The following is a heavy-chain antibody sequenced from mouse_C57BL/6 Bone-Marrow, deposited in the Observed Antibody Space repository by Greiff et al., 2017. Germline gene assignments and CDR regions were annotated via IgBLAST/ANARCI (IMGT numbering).Heavy chain of an antibody. CDR2: IYPGSGST. V-gene: IGHV1-55*01. D-gene: IGHD2-12*01. Sequence: QVQLQQPGAELVKPGASVKMSCKASGYTFTSYWITWVKQRPGQGLEWIGDIYPGSGSTNYNEKFKSKATLTVDTSSSTAYMQLSSLTSEDSAVYYCARGGYESTTLFDYWGQGTTLTVSA. CDR3: ARGGYESTTLFDY. J-gene: IGHJ2*01. CDR1: GYTFTSYW.